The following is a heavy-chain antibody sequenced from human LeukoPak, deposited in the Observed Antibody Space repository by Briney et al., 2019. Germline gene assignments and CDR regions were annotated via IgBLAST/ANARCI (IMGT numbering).Heavy chain of an antibody. J-gene: IGHJ3*02. CDR2: ISPNSGAT. CDR3: ARDRTFSGRANAFDI. Sequence: ASVKVSCKASGYTFTGYYMHWVRQAPGQGLEWMGWISPNSGATNYAQKFQGRVTMTRDTSISTAYMELSRLTSDDTAVYYCARDRTFSGRANAFDIWGQGTKVTVSS. D-gene: IGHD1-26*01. CDR1: GYTFTGYY. V-gene: IGHV1-2*02.